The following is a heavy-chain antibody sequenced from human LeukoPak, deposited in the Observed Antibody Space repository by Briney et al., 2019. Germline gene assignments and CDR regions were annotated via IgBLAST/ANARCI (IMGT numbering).Heavy chain of an antibody. Sequence: PSETLSLTCTVSGGSISSGDYYWSWIRQPPGKGLEWIAYISHSGGTYYNPSLKSRATISLDTSRNQFSLKLSSVTAADTAVYYCARRNYDSSGYYYWFDPWGQGTLVTVSS. J-gene: IGHJ5*02. CDR1: GGSISSGDYY. CDR3: ARRNYDSSGYYYWFDP. D-gene: IGHD3-22*01. V-gene: IGHV4-30-4*01. CDR2: ISHSGGT.